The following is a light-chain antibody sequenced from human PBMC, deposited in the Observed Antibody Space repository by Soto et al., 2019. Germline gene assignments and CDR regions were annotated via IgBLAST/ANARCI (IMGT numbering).Light chain of an antibody. CDR3: QVWDSSSVL. V-gene: IGLV3-9*01. J-gene: IGLJ2*01. CDR2: RDV. Sequence: SYELTQPLSVSVALGQTATITCGGEDIWSKNVHWYQHMPGQAPVLVIYRDVSQPSGIPERFSGSNSGDTATLTISGAQGGDEGDYYSQVWDSSSVLFGGGTKLTVL. CDR1: DIWSKN.